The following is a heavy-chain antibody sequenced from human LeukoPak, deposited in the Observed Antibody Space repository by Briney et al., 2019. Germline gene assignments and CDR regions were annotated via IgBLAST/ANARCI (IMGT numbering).Heavy chain of an antibody. CDR3: ARVPGYGDFLFDY. D-gene: IGHD4-17*01. Sequence: SSETLSLTCTVSGGSISSGSYYWSWIRQPAGKGLEWIGRIYTSGSTNYNPSLKSRVTISVDTSKNQFSLKLSSVTAADTAVYYCARVPGYGDFLFDYWGQGTLVTVSS. CDR1: GGSISSGSYY. V-gene: IGHV4-61*02. CDR2: IYTSGST. J-gene: IGHJ4*02.